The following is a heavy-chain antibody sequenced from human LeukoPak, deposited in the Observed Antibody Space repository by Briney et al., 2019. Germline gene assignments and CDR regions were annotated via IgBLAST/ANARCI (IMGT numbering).Heavy chain of an antibody. J-gene: IGHJ6*02. V-gene: IGHV3-7*03. CDR2: IKQDGSER. CDR3: ARGSYGMDV. Sequence: GGSLRLSCAASGFTLSSYWMSWFRQAPGKGLEWVANIKQDGSERYYVHSVKGRFTISRDNAENSLYLQMNSLRAEDTAVYYCARGSYGMDVWGQGTTVTVSS. CDR1: GFTLSSYW.